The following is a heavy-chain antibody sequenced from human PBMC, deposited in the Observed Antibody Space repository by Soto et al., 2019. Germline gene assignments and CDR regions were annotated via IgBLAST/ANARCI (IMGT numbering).Heavy chain of an antibody. J-gene: IGHJ6*02. D-gene: IGHD2-2*01. CDR2: IYYSGST. CDR1: GGSISSYY. V-gene: IGHV4-59*12. Sequence: PSETLSLTCTVSGGSISSYYWSWIRQPPGKGQEWIGYIYYSGSTNYNPSLKSRVTISVDTSKNQFSLKLSSVTAADTAVYYCARGDLGYCISTSCYAFYYYYGMDVWGQGTTVTVSS. CDR3: ARGDLGYCISTSCYAFYYYYGMDV.